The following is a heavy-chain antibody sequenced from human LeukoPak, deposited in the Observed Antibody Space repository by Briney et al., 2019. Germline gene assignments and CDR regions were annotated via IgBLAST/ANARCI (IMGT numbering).Heavy chain of an antibody. Sequence: GGSLRLSCAASGFTFSSYGMHWVRQAPGKGLEEVAVIWYDGSNKYYADSVKGRFTISRDNSKNTLYLQMNSLRAEDTAVYYCARGGRYFDRLGDWGQGTLVTVSS. D-gene: IGHD3-9*01. J-gene: IGHJ4*02. CDR2: IWYDGSNK. CDR1: GFTFSSYG. V-gene: IGHV3-33*01. CDR3: ARGGRYFDRLGD.